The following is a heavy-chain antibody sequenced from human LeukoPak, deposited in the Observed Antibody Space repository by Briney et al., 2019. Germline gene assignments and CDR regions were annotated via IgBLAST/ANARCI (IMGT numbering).Heavy chain of an antibody. CDR1: GFTFTNYV. CDR2: ISGSGGST. Sequence: PGGSLRLSCAASGFTFTNYVMTWVRQAPGKGLEWVSGISGSGGSTYYADSVKGRFTISRDNSKNTLYLQMNSLRAEDTAVYYCAKDRDVVVAAAFDYWGQGTLVTVSS. D-gene: IGHD2-15*01. V-gene: IGHV3-23*01. CDR3: AKDRDVVVAAAFDY. J-gene: IGHJ4*02.